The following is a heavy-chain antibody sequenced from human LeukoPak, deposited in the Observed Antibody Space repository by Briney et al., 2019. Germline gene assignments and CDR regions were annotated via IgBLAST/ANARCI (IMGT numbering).Heavy chain of an antibody. Sequence: SETLSLTCTVSGGSMSPYHWGWIRQPPGKGLEWIGEINHSGSTNYNPSLKSRVTISVDTSKNQFSLKLSSVTAADTAVYYCARGYGYCSSTSCYTWAFDYWGQGTLVTVSS. CDR3: ARGYGYCSSTSCYTWAFDY. V-gene: IGHV4-34*01. J-gene: IGHJ4*02. D-gene: IGHD2-2*02. CDR2: INHSGST. CDR1: GGSMSPYH.